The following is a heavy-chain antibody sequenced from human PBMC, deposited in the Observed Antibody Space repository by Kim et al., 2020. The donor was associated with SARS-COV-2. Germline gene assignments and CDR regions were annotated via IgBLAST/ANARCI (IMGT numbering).Heavy chain of an antibody. CDR3: ARSKTREDCSGGSCYSSPIDY. CDR1: GGSISSSSYY. D-gene: IGHD2-15*01. CDR2: IYYSGST. V-gene: IGHV4-39*01. Sequence: SETLSLTCTVSGGSISSSSYYWGWIRQPPGKGLEWIGSIYYSGSTYYNPSLKSRVTISVDTSKNQFSLKLSSVTAADTAVYYCARSKTREDCSGGSCYSSPIDYWGQGTLVTVSS. J-gene: IGHJ4*02.